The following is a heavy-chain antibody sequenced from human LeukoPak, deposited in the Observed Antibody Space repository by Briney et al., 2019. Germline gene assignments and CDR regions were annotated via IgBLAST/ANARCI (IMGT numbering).Heavy chain of an antibody. J-gene: IGHJ4*02. CDR3: AINSYDISGYTDY. CDR2: MNPNSGNT. D-gene: IGHD3-22*01. Sequence: ASVKVPCKASGYTFTSYDINWVRQATGQGLEWMGWMNPNSGNTGYAQKFKGRVTMTRNTSISTAYMELSSLRSEDTAVYYCAINSYDISGYTDYWGQGTLVTVSS. V-gene: IGHV1-8*01. CDR1: GYTFTSYD.